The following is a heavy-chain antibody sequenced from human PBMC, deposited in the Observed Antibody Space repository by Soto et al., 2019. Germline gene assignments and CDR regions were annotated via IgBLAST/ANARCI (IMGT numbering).Heavy chain of an antibody. D-gene: IGHD6-19*01. CDR3: VRRAGSPLAGPLFFDY. J-gene: IGHJ4*02. V-gene: IGHV3-64D*08. CDR2: ISSDGGHT. Sequence: GGSLRLSCSASGFTFSSYAMHWVRQAPGKGLEYVSAISSDGGHTYYTDSVEGRFSISRDNSKSTLYLQMSSLRAEDTAVYHCVRRAGSPLAGPLFFDYWGQGILVTVSS. CDR1: GFTFSSYA.